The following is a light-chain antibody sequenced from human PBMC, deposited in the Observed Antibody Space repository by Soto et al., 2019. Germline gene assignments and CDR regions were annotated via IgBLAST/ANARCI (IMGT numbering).Light chain of an antibody. CDR3: QQYNSWLWT. V-gene: IGKV3-15*01. Sequence: EIVMTQSPATLSVSPGEGVTLSCRASHSVSSKLAWYQQKPGQAPRLLIYGASTRATGIPDRFSGSGSGTEFTLTISSLQSEDSAVYYCQQYNSWLWTFGQGTQVDIK. CDR1: HSVSSK. J-gene: IGKJ1*01. CDR2: GAS.